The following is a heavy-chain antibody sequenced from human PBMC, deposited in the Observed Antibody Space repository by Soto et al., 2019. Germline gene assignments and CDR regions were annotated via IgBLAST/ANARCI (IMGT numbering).Heavy chain of an antibody. D-gene: IGHD2-2*01. Sequence: PSETLSLTCSVSVGSISSYYWIWIRQPAGKGLEWIGRIYTSGSTNYNPSLKSRVTMSVDTSKNQFSLKLSSVTAADTAVYYCARACSSNSCYDVFDYWGQGTLVTVSS. V-gene: IGHV4-4*07. CDR2: IYTSGST. CDR3: ARACSSNSCYDVFDY. J-gene: IGHJ4*02. CDR1: VGSISSYY.